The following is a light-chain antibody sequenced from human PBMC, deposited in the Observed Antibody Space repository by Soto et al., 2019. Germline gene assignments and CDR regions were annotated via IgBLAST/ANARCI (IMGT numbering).Light chain of an antibody. CDR3: QSYDSSLSAVV. CDR2: GNS. V-gene: IGLV1-40*01. CDR1: TPKIGAGYD. Sequence: QSVLTQPPQLSGAPGQRATISCTGATPKIGAGYDVHWYQQLPGKAPKLPIYGNSNRPSGVPDRFSGSKSGTSASLAITGLQAEDEADYYCQSYDSSLSAVVFGGGTKVTVL. J-gene: IGLJ2*01.